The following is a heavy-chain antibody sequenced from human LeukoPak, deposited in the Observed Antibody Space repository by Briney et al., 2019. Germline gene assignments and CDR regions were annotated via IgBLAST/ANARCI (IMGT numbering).Heavy chain of an antibody. V-gene: IGHV6-1*01. CDR2: TYYRSKWYN. Sequence: SQTLSLTCVVSGDSVSNKNGAWNWIRQSPSRGPEWLGRTYYRSKWYNDYAESMEGRMTISQDTSKNQYSLHLNSVTPDDTAVYYCARDFGTTGWHTFDYWGQGTLVTVSS. J-gene: IGHJ4*02. CDR3: ARDFGTTGWHTFDY. D-gene: IGHD6-19*01. CDR1: GDSVSNKNGA.